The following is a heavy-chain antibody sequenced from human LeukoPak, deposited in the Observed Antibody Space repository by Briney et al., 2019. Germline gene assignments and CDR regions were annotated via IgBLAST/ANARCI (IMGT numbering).Heavy chain of an antibody. CDR3: ARANYCSSTSCYEVNNWFDP. CDR2: IYHSGST. CDR1: GGSISSGGYY. Sequence: SQTLSLTCTVSGGSISSGGYYWSWIRQPPGKGLEWIGYIYHSGSTYYNPSLKSRVTISVDRSKNQFSLKLSSVTAADTAVYYCARANYCSSTSCYEVNNWFDPWGQGTLVTVSS. J-gene: IGHJ5*02. V-gene: IGHV4-30-2*01. D-gene: IGHD2-2*01.